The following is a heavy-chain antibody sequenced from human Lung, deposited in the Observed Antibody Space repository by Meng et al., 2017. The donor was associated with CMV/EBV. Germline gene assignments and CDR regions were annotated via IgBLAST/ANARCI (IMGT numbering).Heavy chain of an antibody. CDR3: ARGGNFDP. D-gene: IGHD2/OR15-2a*01. Sequence: VQLVPSGSELKKPGASVKVTCKASGYTFSTYTINWVRQAHGRGLEWMGWISTNTGTPTYTQGFTGRFVFSLDTSVSTAYLQISSLKAEDTAVYYCARGGNFDPWGQGTLVTVSS. V-gene: IGHV7-4-1*02. J-gene: IGHJ5*02. CDR1: GYTFSTYT. CDR2: ISTNTGTP.